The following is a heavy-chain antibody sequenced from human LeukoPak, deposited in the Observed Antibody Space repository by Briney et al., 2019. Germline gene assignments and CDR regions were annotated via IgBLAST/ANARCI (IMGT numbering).Heavy chain of an antibody. CDR3: ARTPGGSYSDYWYFDI. Sequence: ASVKVCFKASGYTFTDYYLHWVRQAPGQGLEWMAWINPHRGVTNYAQKFQGRVTVTRDTSITTAYMELSRLRSDDTAVYYCARTPGGSYSDYWYFDIWGRGTLVTVSS. J-gene: IGHJ2*01. V-gene: IGHV1-2*02. CDR1: GYTFTDYY. D-gene: IGHD1-26*01. CDR2: INPHRGVT.